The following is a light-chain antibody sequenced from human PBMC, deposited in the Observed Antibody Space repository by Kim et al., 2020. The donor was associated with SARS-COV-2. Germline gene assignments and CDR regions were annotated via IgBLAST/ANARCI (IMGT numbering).Light chain of an antibody. CDR1: QGIASY. J-gene: IGKJ1*01. CDR3: QQYFSFPRT. Sequence: ASAGDRVTISCRVSQGIASYLAWYRQKPGTAPELLIYDAISLQSGVPPRFSGSGSGTDFTLTISSLQSEDFATYYCQQYFSFPRTFGQETKVDIK. CDR2: DAI. V-gene: IGKV1D-8*01.